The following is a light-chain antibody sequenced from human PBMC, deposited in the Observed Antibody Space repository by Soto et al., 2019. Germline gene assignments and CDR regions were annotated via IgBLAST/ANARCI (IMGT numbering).Light chain of an antibody. J-gene: IGKJ4*01. V-gene: IGKV1-5*03. CDR3: QQYNNYPLT. CDR2: QAS. CDR1: QSVSTS. Sequence: DIQMTQSPSTLSASVGDRVTITCRASQSVSTSLAWYQRQPGKAPKLLIYQASTLGSGVPSRFSGSASETEFTLSISSLQPDDFATYYCQQYNNYPLTFAGGTKVEIK.